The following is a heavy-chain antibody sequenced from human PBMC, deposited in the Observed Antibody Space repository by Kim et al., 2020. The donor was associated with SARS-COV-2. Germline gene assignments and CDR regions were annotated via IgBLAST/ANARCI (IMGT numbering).Heavy chain of an antibody. Sequence: SETLSLTCTVSGPSITTFSWAWIRQSAGKGPEWIGHIYTTGTTTYNPSLTSRLIISRDTSKNQFSLKLTSVTAADTAIYYCGRSMRKSGLTRYWFDPWGQGIQVTVSS. V-gene: IGHV4-4*07. CDR1: GPSITTFS. CDR3: GRSMRKSGLTRYWFDP. J-gene: IGHJ5*02. CDR2: IYTTGTT. D-gene: IGHD1-26*01.